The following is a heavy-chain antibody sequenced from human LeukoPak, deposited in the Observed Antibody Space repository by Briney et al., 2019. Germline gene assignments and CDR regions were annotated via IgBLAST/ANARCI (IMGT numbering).Heavy chain of an antibody. J-gene: IGHJ4*02. Sequence: AGSLRLSCAASGFTFSSYGMHWVRQAPGKGLEWVAFIRYDGSNRYYAYSVKGRFTIARDNSKNTLYLQMNSLRAEDTAVYYCAKESTIFGVVIMEALDYWGQGTLVTVSS. CDR3: AKESTIFGVVIMEALDY. CDR1: GFTFSSYG. D-gene: IGHD3-3*01. CDR2: IRYDGSNR. V-gene: IGHV3-30*02.